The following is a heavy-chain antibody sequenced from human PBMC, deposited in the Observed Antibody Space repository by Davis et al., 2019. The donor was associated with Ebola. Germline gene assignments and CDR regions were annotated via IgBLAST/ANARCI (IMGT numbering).Heavy chain of an antibody. Sequence: PGGSLRLSCAASGFTFSSYWMSWVRQAPGKGLEWVANIKQDGSEKYYVDSVKGRFTISRDNAKNSLYLQMNSLRAEDTAVYYCARDLGYSSSWYVPYYGMDVWGQGTTVTVSS. J-gene: IGHJ6*02. CDR2: IKQDGSEK. V-gene: IGHV3-7*03. CDR3: ARDLGYSSSWYVPYYGMDV. D-gene: IGHD6-13*01. CDR1: GFTFSSYW.